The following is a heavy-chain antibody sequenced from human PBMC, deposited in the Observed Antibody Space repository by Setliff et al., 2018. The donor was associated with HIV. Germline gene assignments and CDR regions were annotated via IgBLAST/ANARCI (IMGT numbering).Heavy chain of an antibody. CDR2: IHTSGTT. J-gene: IGHJ3*01. CDR3: ARWESAQKAFNP. D-gene: IGHD1-26*01. Sequence: SETLSLTCTVSGDSSSNDYWTWVRQPPGKGLEWIGNIHTSGTTKYNPSLNSRVTISVDMSKSQFSLRLNSLSAADTAVYYCARWESAQKAFNPWGHGTMVTVSS. CDR1: GDSSSNDY. V-gene: IGHV4-4*08.